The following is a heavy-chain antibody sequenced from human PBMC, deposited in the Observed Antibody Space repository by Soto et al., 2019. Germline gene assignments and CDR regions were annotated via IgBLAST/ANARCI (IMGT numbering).Heavy chain of an antibody. V-gene: IGHV1-3*05. CDR2: INAGNGNT. CDR3: ARGGYSYDYLAYFDH. J-gene: IGHJ4*02. D-gene: IGHD5-18*01. CDR1: GYTFPNYA. Sequence: QVQLVQSGAEEKKPGASVKVSCKASGYTFPNYAIHWVRQAPGQRLEWMGWINAGNGNTKYSQKFQDRVTITRDTSASTGYMELSSLISEDTAVYYCARGGYSYDYLAYFDHWCQGTLVTVSS.